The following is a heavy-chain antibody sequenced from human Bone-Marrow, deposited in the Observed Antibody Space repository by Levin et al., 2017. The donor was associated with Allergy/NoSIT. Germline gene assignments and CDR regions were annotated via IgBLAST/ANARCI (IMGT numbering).Heavy chain of an antibody. CDR3: ARDPSMITFGGVIVTYYYDGMDG. Sequence: AASVKVSCAASGFTFSSYWMHWVRQAPGKGLVWVSRINSDGSSTSYADSVKGRFTISRDNAKNTLYLQMNSLRAEDTAVYYCARDPSMITFGGVIVTYYYDGMDGWGQGTTVTVSS. D-gene: IGHD3-16*02. CDR1: GFTFSSYW. V-gene: IGHV3-74*01. J-gene: IGHJ6*02. CDR2: INSDGSST.